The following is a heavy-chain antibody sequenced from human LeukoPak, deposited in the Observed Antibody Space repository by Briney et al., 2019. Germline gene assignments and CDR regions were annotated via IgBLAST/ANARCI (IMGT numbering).Heavy chain of an antibody. CDR1: GFTFSRFE. CDR2: ISSGTYI. J-gene: IGHJ4*02. V-gene: IGHV3-48*03. Sequence: PGGSLRLSCVASGFTFSRFEMNWVRQAPGKRLEWISHISSGTYIAYADSVKGRFTISRDNAKNSLYLQMNSLRAEDTAVYYCTREQDREAAATVIGDSWGQGTLVTVSS. CDR3: TREQDREAAATVIGDS. D-gene: IGHD2-15*01.